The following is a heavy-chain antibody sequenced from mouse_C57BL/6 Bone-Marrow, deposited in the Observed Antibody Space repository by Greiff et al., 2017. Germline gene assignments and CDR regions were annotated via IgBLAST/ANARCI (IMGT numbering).Heavy chain of an antibody. CDR1: GYAFTSSC. J-gene: IGHJ1*03. V-gene: IGHV1-82*01. D-gene: IGHD2-4*01. CDR3: ARGGDDYGYFDV. Sequence: QVQLQQSGPELVKPGASVKISCKASGYAFTSSCMNWVKQRPGKGLEWIGRFYPGNGDTNYNGKFKGKATLTADKSSSTAYMELSRLTSEDSAVYFCARGGDDYGYFDVWGTGTTVTVAS. CDR2: FYPGNGDT.